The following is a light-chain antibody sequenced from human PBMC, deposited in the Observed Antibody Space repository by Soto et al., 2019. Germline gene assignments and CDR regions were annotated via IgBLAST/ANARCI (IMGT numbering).Light chain of an antibody. CDR2: AAS. Sequence: DVPMNQSPSSLSASVGDRVTITCRASQGISYYLAWYQQKPGKVPELLIYAASTLQSGVPSRFSGSRSGPDFTLTISSLQPEDVATYYGQKYNNAPFTFGPGTKVDIK. CDR1: QGISYY. CDR3: QKYNNAPFT. J-gene: IGKJ3*01. V-gene: IGKV1-27*01.